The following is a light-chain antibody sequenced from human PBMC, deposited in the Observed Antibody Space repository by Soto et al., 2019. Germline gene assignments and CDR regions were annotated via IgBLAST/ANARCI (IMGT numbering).Light chain of an antibody. Sequence: DIQMTQSPSSLSASVGDRGSITCRASQGVSTWLAWYQQKPGKAPNLLIYTASSLQSGVPSRFSGSGSGTDFTLTINGLQPEDFATYYCQQAASFPITFGQGTKVDIK. CDR2: TAS. CDR1: QGVSTW. J-gene: IGKJ1*01. V-gene: IGKV1-12*01. CDR3: QQAASFPIT.